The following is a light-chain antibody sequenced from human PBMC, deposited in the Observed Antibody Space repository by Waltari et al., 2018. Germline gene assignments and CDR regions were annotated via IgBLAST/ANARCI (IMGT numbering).Light chain of an antibody. CDR1: NIETKS. CDR3: QVWDDTTNSGV. CDR2: DDT. V-gene: IGLV3-21*03. Sequence: YVLTQPPSVSVAPGKTATLTCGGENIETKSVNWYQQKPGQAPGLVLFDDTDRPSGITDRFSRSNSGNTATLTISWVEAGDEADYHCQVWDDTTNSGVFGGGTRLTVL. J-gene: IGLJ3*02.